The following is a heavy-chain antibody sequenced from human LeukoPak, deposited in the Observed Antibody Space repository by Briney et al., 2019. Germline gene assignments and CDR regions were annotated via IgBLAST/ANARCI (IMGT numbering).Heavy chain of an antibody. J-gene: IGHJ4*02. CDR1: GFTVSSNY. Sequence: PGGSLRLSCAVSGFTVSSNYMSWVRQAPGKGLEWVSVIYSGGSTYYADSVKGRFTISRDNSKNTLYLQMSSLRAEDTAVYYCAKDQKMHGDYWGQGTLVTVSS. V-gene: IGHV3-53*01. CDR3: AKDQKMHGDY. CDR2: IYSGGST.